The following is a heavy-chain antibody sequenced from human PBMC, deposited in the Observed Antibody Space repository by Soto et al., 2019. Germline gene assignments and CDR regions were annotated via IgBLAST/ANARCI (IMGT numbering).Heavy chain of an antibody. D-gene: IGHD3-22*01. J-gene: IGHJ5*02. V-gene: IGHV1-69*01. CDR1: GGTFSSYA. CDR2: IIPIFDTA. Sequence: QVQLVQSGAEVKKPGSSVKVSCKASGGTFSSYAISWVRQAPGQGLEWMGGIIPIFDTANYAQKFQGRVTITADESTSTAYMELSSLRSEDTAVYYCAIDYYDSSGSPDWFDPWGQGTLVTVSS. CDR3: AIDYYDSSGSPDWFDP.